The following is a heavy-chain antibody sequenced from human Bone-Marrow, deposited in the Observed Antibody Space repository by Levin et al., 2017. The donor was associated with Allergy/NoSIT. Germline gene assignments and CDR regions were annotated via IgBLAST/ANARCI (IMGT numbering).Heavy chain of an antibody. Sequence: PGGSLRLSCAASGFTFRYYAMHWVRQAPGKGLEWVAVISSDGSNKYYTDSVKGRFTISRDNSKDTVYLQMNSLKTEDTAVYYCARDPMQQMLNRGYFQYWGQGTLVTVSS. CDR2: ISSDGSNK. CDR3: ARDPMQQMLNRGYFQY. J-gene: IGHJ1*01. CDR1: GFTFRYYA. V-gene: IGHV3-30-3*01. D-gene: IGHD2-2*01.